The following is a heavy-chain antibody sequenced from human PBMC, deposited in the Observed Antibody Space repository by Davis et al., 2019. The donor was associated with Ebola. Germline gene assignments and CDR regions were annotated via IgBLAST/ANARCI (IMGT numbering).Heavy chain of an antibody. CDR2: IKQDGSEK. CDR1: GFTFSSYW. CDR3: ARASWSGRYYFDY. J-gene: IGHJ4*02. Sequence: PGGSLRLSCAASGFTFSSYWMSWVRQAPGKGLEWVANIKQDGSEKYYVDSVKGRFTISRDNAKNSLYLQMNSLRAEDTAVYYCARASWSGRYYFDYWGQGTLVTVSS. D-gene: IGHD1-1*01. V-gene: IGHV3-7*01.